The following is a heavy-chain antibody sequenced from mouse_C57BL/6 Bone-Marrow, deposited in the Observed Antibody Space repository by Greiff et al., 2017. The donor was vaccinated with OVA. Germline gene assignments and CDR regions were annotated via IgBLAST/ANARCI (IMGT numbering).Heavy chain of an antibody. D-gene: IGHD4-1*01. J-gene: IGHJ2*01. CDR1: GFSLTSYG. CDR2: IWSGGST. Sequence: VQLKESGPGLVQPSQSLSITCTVSGFSLTSYGVHWVRPSPGKGLEWLGVIWSGGSTDYNAAFISRLSISKDNSKSQVFFKMNRLQADDTAIYYCARNGPLNWDHDYWGQGTTLTVSS. V-gene: IGHV2-2*01. CDR3: ARNGPLNWDHDY.